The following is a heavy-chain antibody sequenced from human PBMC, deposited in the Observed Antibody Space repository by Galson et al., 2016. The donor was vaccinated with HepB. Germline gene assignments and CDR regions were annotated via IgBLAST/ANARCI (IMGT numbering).Heavy chain of an antibody. V-gene: IGHV3-9*01. CDR1: GFKFHGYA. CDR3: AKTEYFDNSYFDS. D-gene: IGHD3-22*01. CDR2: INWNSGTE. Sequence: SLRLSCAASGFKFHGYAMHWVRQAPGKGLEWVSGINWNSGTEAYAESVKGQFTISRDNAEKSLYLQMNSLRLEDTALYYCAKTEYFDNSYFDSWGQGTLVTVSS. J-gene: IGHJ4*02.